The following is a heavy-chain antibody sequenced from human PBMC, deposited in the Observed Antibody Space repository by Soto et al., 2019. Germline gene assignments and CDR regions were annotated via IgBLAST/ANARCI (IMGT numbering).Heavy chain of an antibody. CDR2: IGTRGNTK. J-gene: IGHJ4*02. V-gene: IGHV3-11*01. CDR3: ARDGTEYYGEYYDC. Sequence: QVQLVESGGGLVKPGGSLRLSCATSGFTFSDYYMRWLRQAPGKGLEWVSYIGTRGNTKYYADSVRGRFTIARDNAKDPLYLQMNPRRADDTGGDYCARDGTEYYGEYYDCWGQGMGVTASS. D-gene: IGHD4-17*01. CDR1: GFTFSDYY.